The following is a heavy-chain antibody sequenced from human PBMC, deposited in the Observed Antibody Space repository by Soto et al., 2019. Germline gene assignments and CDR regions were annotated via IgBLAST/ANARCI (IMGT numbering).Heavy chain of an antibody. Sequence: VEALKSSGNGSGYSFTSYWIGWVRQMPGKGLEWMGIIYPGDSDTRYSPSFQGQVTISADKSINTAYLQWSSLKASDTAMYYCARLDYSNYFGAFDIWGQGTMVTVSS. CDR1: GYSFTSYW. V-gene: IGHV5-51*01. D-gene: IGHD4-4*01. CDR2: IYPGDSDT. CDR3: ARLDYSNYFGAFDI. J-gene: IGHJ3*02.